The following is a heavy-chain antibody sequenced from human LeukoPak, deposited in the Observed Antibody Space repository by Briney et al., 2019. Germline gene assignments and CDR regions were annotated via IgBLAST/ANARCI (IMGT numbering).Heavy chain of an antibody. D-gene: IGHD3-10*01. CDR3: ARETGVWFAELYPTHTFDY. J-gene: IGHJ4*02. Sequence: ASVKVSCKASGYTFTSYGISCVRQAPGQGLEWMGWISAYNGNTNYAQKLQGRVTMTTDTSTSTAYMELRSLRSDDTAVYYCARETGVWFAELYPTHTFDYWGQGTLVTVSS. V-gene: IGHV1-18*01. CDR1: GYTFTSYG. CDR2: ISAYNGNT.